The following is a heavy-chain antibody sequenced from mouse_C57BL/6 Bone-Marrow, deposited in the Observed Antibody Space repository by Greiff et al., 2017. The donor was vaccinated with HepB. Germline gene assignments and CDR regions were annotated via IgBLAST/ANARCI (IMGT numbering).Heavy chain of an antibody. D-gene: IGHD2-3*01. J-gene: IGHJ1*03. V-gene: IGHV5-12*01. CDR2: ISNGGGST. CDR3: ARRGDGYYLYWYFDV. Sequence: DVQLVESGGGLVQPGGSLKLSCAASGFTFSDYYMYWVRQTPEKRLEWVAYISNGGGSTYYPDTVKGRFTISRDNAKNTLYLQMSRLKSEDTAMYYCARRGDGYYLYWYFDVWGTGTTVTVSS. CDR1: GFTFSDYY.